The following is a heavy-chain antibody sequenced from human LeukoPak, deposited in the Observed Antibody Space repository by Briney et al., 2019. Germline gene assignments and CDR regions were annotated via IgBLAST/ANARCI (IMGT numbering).Heavy chain of an antibody. V-gene: IGHV3-23*01. CDR1: GFTFSSYA. CDR3: ANGNRCTSPNCLGYYYFYMDV. CDR2: ISGSGGST. D-gene: IGHD2-8*01. Sequence: GGSLRLSCAASGFTFSSYAMSWVRQAPGKGLEWVSAISGSGGSTYYADSVKGRFTISRDSSKNTLYLQMNSLRAEDTAVYYCANGNRCTSPNCLGYYYFYMDVWGKGTTVTVSS. J-gene: IGHJ6*03.